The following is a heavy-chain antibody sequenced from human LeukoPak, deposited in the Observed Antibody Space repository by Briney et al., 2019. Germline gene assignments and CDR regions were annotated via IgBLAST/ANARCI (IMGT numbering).Heavy chain of an antibody. CDR3: ARESTEERPGC. J-gene: IGHJ4*02. Sequence: PGGSLRLSCAASGFTFSSYSMSWVRQAPGKGLEWVSSITSTSDYIYYADSVKGRFTISRDNARNSLYLQMNGLRPEDTAVCYCARESTEERPGCWGQGTLVTVSS. CDR2: ITSTSDYI. CDR1: GFTFSSYS. D-gene: IGHD1-1*01. V-gene: IGHV3-21*06.